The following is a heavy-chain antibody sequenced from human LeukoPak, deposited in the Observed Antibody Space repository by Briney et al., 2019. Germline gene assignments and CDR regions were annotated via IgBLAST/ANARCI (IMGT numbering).Heavy chain of an antibody. CDR1: GFTFSSYG. CDR2: IRYDGSNK. V-gene: IGHV3-30*02. CDR3: AKEIYDSSGYYFDY. J-gene: IGHJ4*02. D-gene: IGHD3-22*01. Sequence: GGSLRLSCAASGFTFSSYGMHWVRQAPGKGLEGVAFIRYDGSNKYYADSVKGRFTISRDNSKNTLYLQMNSLRAEDTAVYYCAKEIYDSSGYYFDYWGQGTLVTVSS.